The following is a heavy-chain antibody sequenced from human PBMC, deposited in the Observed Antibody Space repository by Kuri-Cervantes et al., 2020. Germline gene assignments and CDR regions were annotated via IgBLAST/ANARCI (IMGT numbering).Heavy chain of an antibody. J-gene: IGHJ4*02. Sequence: ASVKVSCKASGYTFTGYYMHWVRQAPGQGLEWMGWINPNSGGTNYAQKFQGRVTMTRDTSISTAYMELSRLRSDDTAVYHCARSWDYDAALGYWGQGTLVTVSS. CDR1: GYTFTGYY. CDR2: INPNSGGT. CDR3: ARSWDYDAALGY. D-gene: IGHD1-7*01. V-gene: IGHV1-2*02.